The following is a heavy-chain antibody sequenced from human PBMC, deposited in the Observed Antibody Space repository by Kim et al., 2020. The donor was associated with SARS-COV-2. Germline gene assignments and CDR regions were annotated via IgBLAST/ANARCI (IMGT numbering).Heavy chain of an antibody. D-gene: IGHD3-3*01. CDR2: ITWNSGYV. Sequence: GGSLRLSCAASGFTFDDYGMHWVRQAPGKGLEWVSGITWNSGYVAYADSVKGRFTISRDNAKNSLYLQMNSLRTEDSALYHCVKGMTIHTWYFDFWGRGTLVTVSS. J-gene: IGHJ2*01. V-gene: IGHV3-9*01. CDR1: GFTFDDYG. CDR3: VKGMTIHTWYFDF.